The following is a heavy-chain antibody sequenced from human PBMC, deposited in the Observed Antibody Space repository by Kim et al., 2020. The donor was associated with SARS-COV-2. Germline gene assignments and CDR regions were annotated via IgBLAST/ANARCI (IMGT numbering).Heavy chain of an antibody. V-gene: IGHV4-39*01. CDR3: ARRHNVEGIDY. Sequence: SETLSLTCTVSGGSISSNNYYWGWIRQPPGKGLEWIGNIYYSGSTYYNPSLKSRVTISVDTAKNQFSLKVTSVTAADTAVYYCARRHNVEGIDYWGQGTLLTVSS. D-gene: IGHD2-21*01. CDR2: IYYSGST. CDR1: GGSISSNNYY. J-gene: IGHJ4*02.